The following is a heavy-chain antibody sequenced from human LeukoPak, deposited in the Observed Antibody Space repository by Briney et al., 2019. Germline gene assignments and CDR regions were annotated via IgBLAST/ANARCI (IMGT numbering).Heavy chain of an antibody. V-gene: IGHV4-59*08. J-gene: IGHJ4*02. Sequence: SETLSLTCTVSGGSISGYYWSWIRQPPGKGLEWIAYIYYNGISNYNPSLKSRVIISVDSSKNQFSLKLTSVTAADTAVYYCARLDQYSSGWVDYWGQGTLVTVSS. D-gene: IGHD6-19*01. CDR3: ARLDQYSSGWVDY. CDR1: GGSISGYY. CDR2: IYYNGIS.